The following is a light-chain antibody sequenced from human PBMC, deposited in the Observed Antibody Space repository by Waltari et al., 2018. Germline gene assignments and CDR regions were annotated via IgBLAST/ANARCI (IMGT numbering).Light chain of an antibody. CDR2: RDD. J-gene: IGLJ3*02. V-gene: IGLV1-47*01. Sequence: QSVLTQPPSASGTPGQRVTISCSGRGSNIGDTSVYWYHQLPGMAPKLLIYRDDERPSGVPDRFSGSKSGTSASLAISGLRSEDAGDYYCAAWDDSLSGRVFGGGTKLTVL. CDR1: GSNIGDTS. CDR3: AAWDDSLSGRV.